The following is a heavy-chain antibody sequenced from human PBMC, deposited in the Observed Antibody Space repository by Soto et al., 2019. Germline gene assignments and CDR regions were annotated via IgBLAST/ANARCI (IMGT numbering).Heavy chain of an antibody. J-gene: IGHJ4*02. Sequence: PWGSLRHFYAGFGLTFSSFCTNRVRPAPGKGLEWVSSISSSSSYIYYADSVKGRFTISRDNAKNSLYLQMNSLRAEDTAVYYCANGAAAGIYAYWGQGTLVTVSS. CDR3: ANGAAAGIYAY. CDR2: ISSSSSYI. CDR1: GLTFSSFC. D-gene: IGHD6-13*01. V-gene: IGHV3-21*01.